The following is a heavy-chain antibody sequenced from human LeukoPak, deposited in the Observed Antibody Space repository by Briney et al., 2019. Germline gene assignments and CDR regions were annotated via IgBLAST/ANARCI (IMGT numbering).Heavy chain of an antibody. J-gene: IGHJ4*02. CDR2: IYPGDSDT. CDR1: GYSFTSYW. CDR3: ARERSSQGYFDF. V-gene: IGHV5-51*01. D-gene: IGHD6-6*01. Sequence: GGSRNISCKGSGYSFTSYWIGGARQMPGKGLEWMGIIYPGDSDTRYSPSFQGQVTISADKSISTAYLQWSSLKASDTAMYYCARERSSQGYFDFWGQGTLVTVSS.